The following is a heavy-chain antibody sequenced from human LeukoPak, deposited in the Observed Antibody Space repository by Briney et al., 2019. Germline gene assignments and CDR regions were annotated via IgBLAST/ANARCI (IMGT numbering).Heavy chain of an antibody. CDR3: AIDYSGNSAAFDI. CDR2: INDSGST. V-gene: IGHV4-34*01. J-gene: IGHJ3*02. Sequence: SETLSLTCDVYGGSYSGYFWSWIRQPPGKGLEWIGEINDSGSTNFNPSLKSRVTVSVDTAKKQFSLKLSSVTAADTAVYYCAIDYSGNSAAFDIWGQGTTVTASS. CDR1: GGSYSGYF. D-gene: IGHD4-23*01.